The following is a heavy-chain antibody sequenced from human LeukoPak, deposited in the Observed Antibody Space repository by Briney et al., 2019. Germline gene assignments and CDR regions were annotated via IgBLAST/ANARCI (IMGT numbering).Heavy chain of an antibody. CDR3: ARDVAVRGFYYSSGMDV. J-gene: IGHJ6*02. CDR2: ISSSSSYI. V-gene: IGHV3-21*01. D-gene: IGHD5-12*01. Sequence: GGSLRLSCAASGFTFSSYSMNGVRQAPGKGLEWVSSISSSSSYIYYADSVKGRFTISRDNAKNSLYLQMNSLRDEDTAVYYCARDVAVRGFYYSSGMDVWGQGTTVTVSS. CDR1: GFTFSSYS.